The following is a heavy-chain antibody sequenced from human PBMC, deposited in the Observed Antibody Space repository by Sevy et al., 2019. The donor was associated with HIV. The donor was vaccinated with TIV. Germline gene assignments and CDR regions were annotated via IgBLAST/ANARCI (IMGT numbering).Heavy chain of an antibody. CDR3: ARVPSTGRYGMDV. J-gene: IGHJ6*02. V-gene: IGHV3-48*01. CDR2: ISSSSSTI. CDR1: GFTFSTYS. D-gene: IGHD3-10*01. Sequence: GGSLRLSCAASGFTFSTYSMNWVRQAPGKGLEWVSYISSSSSTIYYADSVRGRFTISGDNAKNSLYLQMNSLRADGTAVYYCARVPSTGRYGMDVWGQGTTVTVSS.